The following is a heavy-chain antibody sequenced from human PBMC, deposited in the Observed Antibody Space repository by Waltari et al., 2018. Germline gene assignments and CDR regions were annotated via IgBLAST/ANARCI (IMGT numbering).Heavy chain of an antibody. J-gene: IGHJ4*02. D-gene: IGHD3-10*01. CDR1: GGHFSSYA. CDR3: ARTREYYGSGRPSPFDY. V-gene: IGHV1-69*04. CDR2: IIPILGIA. Sequence: QVQLVQSGAEVKKPGSSVKVSCKASGGHFSSYAISWVLQAPGQGLEWMGRIIPILGIANYAQKFQGRVTITADKSTSTAYMELSSLRSEDTAVYYCARTREYYGSGRPSPFDYWGQGTLVTVSS.